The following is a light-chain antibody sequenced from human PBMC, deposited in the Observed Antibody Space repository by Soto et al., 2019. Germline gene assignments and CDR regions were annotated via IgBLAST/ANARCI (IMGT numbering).Light chain of an antibody. CDR1: QDISNY. CDR2: DAS. CDR3: QQYDNLPYT. V-gene: IGKV1-33*01. Sequence: DIQMTQSPSSLSASVGDRVTITCQASQDISNYLNWYQQKPGKAPKLLIYDASNLGTRVPSRFSGSGSGTEFTFTISSLQPEDIATYYCQQYDNLPYTVGQGTKLEIK. J-gene: IGKJ2*01.